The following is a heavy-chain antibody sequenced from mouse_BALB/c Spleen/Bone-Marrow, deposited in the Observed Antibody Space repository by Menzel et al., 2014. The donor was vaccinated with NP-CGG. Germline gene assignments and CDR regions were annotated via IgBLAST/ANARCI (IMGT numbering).Heavy chain of an antibody. CDR3: ARRYYGNPFDY. Sequence: QVQLKESGAELARPGASVKMSCKASGYTFTSYTMHWVKQRPGQGLEWIGYINPSSGYTNYNQKFKDKAILTADKSYSTAYMQLSSLTSEDSAVYYCARRYYGNPFDYWGQGTTLTVSS. CDR1: GYTFTSYT. J-gene: IGHJ2*01. V-gene: IGHV1-4*01. CDR2: INPSSGYT. D-gene: IGHD2-1*01.